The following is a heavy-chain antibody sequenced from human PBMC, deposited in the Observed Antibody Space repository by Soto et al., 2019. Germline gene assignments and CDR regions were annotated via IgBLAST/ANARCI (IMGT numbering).Heavy chain of an antibody. J-gene: IGHJ4*02. V-gene: IGHV1-18*01. CDR2: ISAYNGNT. CDR1: GYTFTSYG. CDR3: ARDMRDTSGWKNFY. Sequence: ASVKVSCKASGYTFTSYGISWVRQAPGQGLEWMGRISAYNGNTNYAQKLQGRVTMTPDTSTSTAYMELRSLRSDDTAVYYCARDMRDTSGWKNFYWGQGTLVTVSS. D-gene: IGHD6-19*01.